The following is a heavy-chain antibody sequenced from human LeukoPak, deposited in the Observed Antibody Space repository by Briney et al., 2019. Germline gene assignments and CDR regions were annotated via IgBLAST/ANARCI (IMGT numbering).Heavy chain of an antibody. CDR1: GGSFSGYF. Sequence: PSETLSLTCAVCGGSFSGYFWSWIRQPPGKGLEWIGELNQSGGTNFNPSLKSRVTISVDTSKKQSSLKLNSVTAAETTVYYCARLFPPDYGGSSGAFDIWGQGTMVTVSS. CDR3: ARLFPPDYGGSSGAFDI. J-gene: IGHJ3*02. V-gene: IGHV4-34*01. CDR2: LNQSGGT. D-gene: IGHD4-17*01.